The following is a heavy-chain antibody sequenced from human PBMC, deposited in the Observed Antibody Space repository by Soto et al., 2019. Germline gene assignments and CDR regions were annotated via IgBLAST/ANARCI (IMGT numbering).Heavy chain of an antibody. Sequence: QVQLVQSGAEVKKPGSSVKVSCKASGGTFSSYTISWVRQAPGQGLEWMGRIIPILGIANYAQKFQGRVTVTADKSTSTAYMELSSLRSEDTAVYYCAREPGGWYFDHWGQGTLVTVAS. CDR2: IIPILGIA. CDR3: AREPGGWYFDH. D-gene: IGHD2-15*01. V-gene: IGHV1-69*08. CDR1: GGTFSSYT. J-gene: IGHJ4*02.